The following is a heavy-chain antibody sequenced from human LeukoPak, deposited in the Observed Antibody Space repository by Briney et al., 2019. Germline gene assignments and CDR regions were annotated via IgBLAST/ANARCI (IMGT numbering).Heavy chain of an antibody. Sequence: PSETLSLTCTVSGGSISSYSWSWIRQPPGKGLVWIGYIYYSGSTNYSPSLKSRVTISVDTSKNQFSLKLSSVAAADTAVYYCAGAIVGYYDILTGSRYYYGMDVWGQGTTVTVSS. CDR2: IYYSGST. V-gene: IGHV4-59*01. CDR3: AGAIVGYYDILTGSRYYYGMDV. J-gene: IGHJ6*02. D-gene: IGHD3-9*01. CDR1: GGSISSYS.